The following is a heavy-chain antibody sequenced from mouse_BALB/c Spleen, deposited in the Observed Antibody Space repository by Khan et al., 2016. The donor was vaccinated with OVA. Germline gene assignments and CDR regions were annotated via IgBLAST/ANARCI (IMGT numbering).Heavy chain of an antibody. CDR1: GYTFTSYY. V-gene: IGHV1S81*02. CDR2: INPSSGGT. Sequence: VQLQQSGAELVKPGASVRLSCKASGYTFTSYYLYWVKQRPGQGLEWIGDINPSSGGTNFNEKFKSKATLTVDKSSSTAYIQLNSLTSEDSAVYYGSRSGYGSCAYWGQGTLVTVSA. J-gene: IGHJ3*01. D-gene: IGHD2-2*01. CDR3: SRSGYGSCAY.